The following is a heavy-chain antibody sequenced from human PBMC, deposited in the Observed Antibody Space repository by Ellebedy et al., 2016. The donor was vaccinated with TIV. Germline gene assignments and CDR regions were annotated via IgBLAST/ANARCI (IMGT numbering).Heavy chain of an antibody. CDR3: ANFLAGYYAFNF. J-gene: IGHJ4*02. D-gene: IGHD3-9*01. V-gene: IGHV3-7*03. Sequence: PGGSLRLSCAASGFTFGRFAMSWVRQAPGKGLEWVANINQGGNERCYVDPVKGRFTISRDNSKNTRYLQMNSLSSGDTAIYYCANFLAGYYAFNFWGQGTLVTVSS. CDR2: INQGGNER. CDR1: GFTFGRFA.